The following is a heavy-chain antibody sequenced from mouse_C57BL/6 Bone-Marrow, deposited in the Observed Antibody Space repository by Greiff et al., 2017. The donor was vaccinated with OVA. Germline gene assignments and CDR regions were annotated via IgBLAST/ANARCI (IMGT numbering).Heavy chain of an antibody. CDR1: GFSLTSYG. CDR3: ARSSNYYYYAMDY. Sequence: VKLVESGPGLVQPSQSLSITCTVSGFSLTSYGVHWVRQSPGKGLEWLGVIWSGGSTDYNAAFISRLSISKDNSKSQVFFKMNSLQADDTAIYYCARSSNYYYYAMDYWGQGTSVTVSS. J-gene: IGHJ4*01. CDR2: IWSGGST. D-gene: IGHD2-5*01. V-gene: IGHV2-2*01.